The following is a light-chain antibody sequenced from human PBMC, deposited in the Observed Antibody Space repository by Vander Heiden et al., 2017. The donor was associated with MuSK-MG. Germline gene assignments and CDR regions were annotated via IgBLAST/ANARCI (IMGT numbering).Light chain of an antibody. CDR3: AAGDDSRNGWV. Sequence: QSVLTQPPSASGTPGQRVTISCSGSSSNIGRNTVHWYQQLPGTAPKLLIYSNNQRPSGVPDRVSGAKYGTSAALAISGLQAEDEADYYCAAGDDSRNGWVFGGGTKLTVL. V-gene: IGLV1-44*01. J-gene: IGLJ3*02. CDR2: SNN. CDR1: SSNIGRNT.